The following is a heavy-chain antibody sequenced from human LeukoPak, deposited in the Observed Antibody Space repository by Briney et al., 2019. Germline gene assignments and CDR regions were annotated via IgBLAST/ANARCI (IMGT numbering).Heavy chain of an antibody. CDR1: GFTFSSYA. J-gene: IGHJ3*02. Sequence: GGSLRLSCAASGFTFSSYAMHWVRQAPGKGLEWVAVISYDGSNKYYADSVKGRFTISRDNSKNTLYLQMNSLRAEDTAVYYCARGFSNDAFDIWGQGTMVTVSS. CDR2: ISYDGSNK. V-gene: IGHV3-30*04. CDR3: ARGFSNDAFDI.